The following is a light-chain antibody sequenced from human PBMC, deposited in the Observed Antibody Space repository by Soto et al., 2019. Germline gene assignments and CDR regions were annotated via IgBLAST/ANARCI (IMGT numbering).Light chain of an antibody. CDR2: AAS. Sequence: DVQMTQSPSSLSASVGDRVTITCRASQSISSYLNWYQQKPGKAPKLLIYAASSLQSGVPSRFSGSGSGTDFTLTINDLQPEDVATYFCLQDYDFPYTFGQGTKVDIK. V-gene: IGKV1-39*01. J-gene: IGKJ2*01. CDR3: LQDYDFPYT. CDR1: QSISSY.